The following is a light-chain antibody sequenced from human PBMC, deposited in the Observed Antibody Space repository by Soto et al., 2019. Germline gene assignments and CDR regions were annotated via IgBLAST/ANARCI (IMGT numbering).Light chain of an antibody. CDR3: QQYNSYWT. J-gene: IGKJ1*01. V-gene: IGKV1-5*01. CDR2: DAS. Sequence: DIQMTQSPSTLSASVGDRVTITCRASQSISSWLAWYQQKPGKAPKLLIYDASSLESEVPSRFSGIGSGTEFTLTISSLQPDDFATYYCQQYNSYWTFGQGTKV. CDR1: QSISSW.